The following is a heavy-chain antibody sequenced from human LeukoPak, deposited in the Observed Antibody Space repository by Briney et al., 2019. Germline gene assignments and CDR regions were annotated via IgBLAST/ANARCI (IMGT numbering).Heavy chain of an antibody. J-gene: IGHJ3*02. D-gene: IGHD2-15*01. CDR3: VRGRVVGVGIDYAFDN. CDR1: VGTFSSHA. CDR2: IIPIFGTA. V-gene: IGHV1-69*13. Sequence: ASVKVPCKPSVGTFSSHANRLVRQAPGQGLEWMGGIIPIFGTANYAQKFQGRVTITADESTRTAYMELSSLRSEDTAVDYCVRGRVVGVGIDYAFDNWGQGTMVTVSS.